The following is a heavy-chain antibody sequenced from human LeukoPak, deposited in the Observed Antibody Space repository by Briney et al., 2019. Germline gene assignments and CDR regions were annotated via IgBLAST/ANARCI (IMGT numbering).Heavy chain of an antibody. D-gene: IGHD3-10*01. CDR3: ARGELLWFGETHAFDI. V-gene: IGHV3-7*03. CDR1: GFTFSSNW. Sequence: GGSLRLSCTASGFTFSSNWMSWVRQAPGKGLEWVANIKQDGSEKYYVDSVKGRFTISRDNAKNSLYLQMNSLRAEDTAVYYCARGELLWFGETHAFDIWGQGTMVTVSS. CDR2: IKQDGSEK. J-gene: IGHJ3*02.